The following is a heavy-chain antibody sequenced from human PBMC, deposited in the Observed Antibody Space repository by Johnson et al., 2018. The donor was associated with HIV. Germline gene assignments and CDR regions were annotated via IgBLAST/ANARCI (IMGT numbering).Heavy chain of an antibody. CDR2: IKSKIDGGTI. CDR1: GVTFTDAW. J-gene: IGHJ3*02. V-gene: IGHV3-15*01. D-gene: IGHD3-10*01. CDR3: ATTYALSFVELSVLGDAFDI. Sequence: VQLGESGGGLVKPGGSLKLSCAASGVTFTDAWMNWVRQAPGQGLEWVGRIKSKIDGGTIDYAIPVNGRFSISRDDSKNTLHLKMNSLETEDTPVYYCATTYALSFVELSVLGDAFDIWGQGTIVTVSS.